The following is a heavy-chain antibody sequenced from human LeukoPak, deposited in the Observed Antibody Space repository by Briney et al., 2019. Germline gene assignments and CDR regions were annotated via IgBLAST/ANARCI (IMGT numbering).Heavy chain of an antibody. D-gene: IGHD3-22*01. J-gene: IGHJ4*02. V-gene: IGHV3-23*01. CDR2: TSGSGGST. Sequence: GGSLRLSCAASGFTFSSYAMSWVRQAPGKGLEWVSATSGSGGSTYYADSVKGRFTISRDNSKNTLYLQMNSLRAEDTAVYYCARGASYYYDGSGYYADFDYWGQGTLVTVSS. CDR1: GFTFSSYA. CDR3: ARGASYYYDGSGYYADFDY.